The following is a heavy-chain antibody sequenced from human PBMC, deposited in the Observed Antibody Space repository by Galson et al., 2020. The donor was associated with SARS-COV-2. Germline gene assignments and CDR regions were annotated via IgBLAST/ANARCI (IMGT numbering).Heavy chain of an antibody. J-gene: IGHJ6*02. CDR2: IYYSGST. CDR3: ARVGVRGVIWGMDV. V-gene: IGHV4-31*03. Sequence: SQTLSLTCTVSGGSISSGGYYWSWIRQHPGKGLEWIGYIYYSGSTYYNPSLKSRVTISVDTSKNQFSLKLSSVTAADTAVYYCARVGVRGVIWGMDVWGQGTTVTVSS. CDR1: GGSISSGGYY. D-gene: IGHD3-10*01.